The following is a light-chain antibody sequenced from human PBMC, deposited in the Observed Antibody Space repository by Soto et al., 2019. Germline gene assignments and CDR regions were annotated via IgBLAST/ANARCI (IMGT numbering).Light chain of an antibody. CDR3: ASYTTSHTRV. CDR1: NSDVGAYNY. CDR2: EVN. J-gene: IGLJ3*02. Sequence: QSALTQPASVAGSPGQSITISCTGSNSDVGAYNYVSWYQQHPGKAPRLIIFEVNDRPSGVSHRFSGSKSGNTASLTFSGLQAEDEADYYCASYTTSHTRVFGGGTKLTVL. V-gene: IGLV2-14*01.